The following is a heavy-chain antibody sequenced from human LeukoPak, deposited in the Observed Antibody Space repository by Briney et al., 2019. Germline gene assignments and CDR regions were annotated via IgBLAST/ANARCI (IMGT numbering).Heavy chain of an antibody. Sequence: GGSLRLSCAASGFTFSSYWRSWVRQAPGKGLEWVANIKQEGSEKYYVDSVKGRFTISRDNAKNSLYLQMNSLRAEDTAVYYCARVTARGDAFDIWGQGTMVTVSS. CDR1: GFTFSSYW. V-gene: IGHV3-7*04. CDR2: IKQEGSEK. CDR3: ARVTARGDAFDI. J-gene: IGHJ3*02. D-gene: IGHD5-18*01.